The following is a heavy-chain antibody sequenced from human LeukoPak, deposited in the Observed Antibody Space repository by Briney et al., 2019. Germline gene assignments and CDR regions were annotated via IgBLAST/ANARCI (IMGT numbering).Heavy chain of an antibody. CDR3: ARGVSSSWYHIDY. D-gene: IGHD6-13*01. V-gene: IGHV1-8*01. CDR2: MNPNSGNT. CDR1: GYTFTSYD. J-gene: IGHJ4*02. Sequence: VASVKVSCKASGYTFTSYDINWVRQATGQGLEWMGWMNPNSGNTGYAQKFQGRVTMTRNTSISTAYMELSSLRSEDTAVYYCARGVSSSWYHIDYWGQGTLVTVSS.